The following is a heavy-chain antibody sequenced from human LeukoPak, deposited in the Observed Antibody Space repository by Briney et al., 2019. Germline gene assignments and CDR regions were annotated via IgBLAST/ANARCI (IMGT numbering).Heavy chain of an antibody. V-gene: IGHV4-34*01. D-gene: IGHD3-16*01. J-gene: IGHJ4*02. CDR1: GGSFSGYY. CDR2: INHSGNT. Sequence: SETLSLTCAVYGGSFSGYYWGWIRQPPGKGLEWIGEINHSGNTNYNPSLKSRVTISVDTSKNQFSLKLSSVTAADTAVYYCARDLRYDYVWGSANFSKYYFDYWGQGTLVTVSS. CDR3: ARDLRYDYVWGSANFSKYYFDY.